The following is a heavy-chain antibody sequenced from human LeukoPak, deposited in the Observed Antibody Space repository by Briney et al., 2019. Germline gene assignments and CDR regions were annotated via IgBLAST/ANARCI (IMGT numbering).Heavy chain of an antibody. CDR3: AWGLAYYGIDY. CDR1: GGSISSGGYS. CDR2: IYHSGST. V-gene: IGHV4-30-2*01. J-gene: IGHJ4*02. D-gene: IGHD3-10*01. Sequence: SETLSLTCAVSGGSISSGGYSWSWIRQPPGKGLEWIGYIYHSGSTYYNPSLKSRVTISVDRSKNQFSLKLNSVTAADTAVYYCAWGLAYYGIDYWGQGTLVTVSS.